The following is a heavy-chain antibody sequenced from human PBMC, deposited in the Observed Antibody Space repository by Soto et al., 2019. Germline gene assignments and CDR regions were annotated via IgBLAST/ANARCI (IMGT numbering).Heavy chain of an antibody. J-gene: IGHJ4*02. V-gene: IGHV4-59*01. CDR2: ISYSGST. D-gene: IGHD6-13*01. CDR3: ARGTSWQLPFDY. Sequence: SETLYLTCTFSSDSISSYYWSWIRQPPGKRLEWIGYISYSGSTDYNPSLKSRVTISGDTSKNQFSLKVSSVTAADTAVYYCARGTSWQLPFDYWGQGTLVTVSS. CDR1: SDSISSYY.